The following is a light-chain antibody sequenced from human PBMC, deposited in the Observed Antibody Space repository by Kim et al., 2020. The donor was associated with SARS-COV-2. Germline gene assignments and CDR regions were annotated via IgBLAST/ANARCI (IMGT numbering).Light chain of an antibody. CDR2: DVS. V-gene: IGLV2-11*03. CDR1: ISDVAGYNF. J-gene: IGLJ3*02. Sequence: GQSVTFSCTGTISDVAGYNFVSWYQQHPGKGPKLIIFDVSERPSGVPARFSGSKSGTTASLTISGLQADDEADYHCCSYAGTYTWVFGGGTQLTVL. CDR3: CSYAGTYTWV.